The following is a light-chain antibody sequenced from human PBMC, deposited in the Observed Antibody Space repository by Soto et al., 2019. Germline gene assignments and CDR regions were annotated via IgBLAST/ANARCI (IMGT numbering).Light chain of an antibody. CDR2: DAS. CDR1: QTISTY. V-gene: IGKV1-39*01. CDR3: HQRQSWPRT. Sequence: DIQMTQSPSSLSASVGDRVTITCRASQTISTYLNWYQQKPGKAPRLLIYDASSLLSGVPSRFSGSGSGTDFTLTIASLQPEDFAVYYCHQRQSWPRTFGQGTKVDIK. J-gene: IGKJ1*01.